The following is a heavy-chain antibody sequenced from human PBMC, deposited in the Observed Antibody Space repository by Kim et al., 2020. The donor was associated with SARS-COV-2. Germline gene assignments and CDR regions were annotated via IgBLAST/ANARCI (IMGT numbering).Heavy chain of an antibody. CDR2: ISSSGSTI. CDR1: GFTFSDYY. Sequence: GGSLRLSCAASGFTFSDYYMSWIRQAPGKGLEWVSYISSSGSTIYYADSVKGRFTISRDHAKNSLYLQMNSLRAEDTAVYYCARGTRRAMATTPPGSWGQGTLVTVSS. D-gene: IGHD1-1*01. CDR3: ARGTRRAMATTPPGS. V-gene: IGHV3-11*01. J-gene: IGHJ4*02.